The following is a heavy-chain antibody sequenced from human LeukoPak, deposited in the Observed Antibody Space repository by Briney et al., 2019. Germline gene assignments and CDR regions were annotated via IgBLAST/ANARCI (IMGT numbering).Heavy chain of an antibody. CDR3: ARHFTYYDILTGYQHDYFDY. D-gene: IGHD3-9*01. J-gene: IGHJ4*02. CDR2: ISAYNGNT. CDR1: GGSFSSEA. Sequence: ASVKVSCKAFGGSFSSEAISWVRQAPGQGLEWMGWISAYNGNTNYAQKLQGRVTMTTDTSTSTAYMELRGLRSDDTAVYYCARHFTYYDILTGYQHDYFDYWGQGTLVTVSS. V-gene: IGHV1-18*01.